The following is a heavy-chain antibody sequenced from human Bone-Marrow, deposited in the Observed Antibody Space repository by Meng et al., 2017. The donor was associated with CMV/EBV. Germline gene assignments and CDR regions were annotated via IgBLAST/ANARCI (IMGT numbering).Heavy chain of an antibody. J-gene: IGHJ6*02. CDR2: IGTAGDT. V-gene: IGHV3-13*01. Sequence: HWVRQATGKGLEWVSGIGTAGDTNYPGPVKGRFTISRENAKNSLYLQMNSLRAGDTAVYYCAKDLSRYYYYGMDVCGQGTTVTVSS. D-gene: IGHD2-2*01. CDR3: AKDLSRYYYYGMDV.